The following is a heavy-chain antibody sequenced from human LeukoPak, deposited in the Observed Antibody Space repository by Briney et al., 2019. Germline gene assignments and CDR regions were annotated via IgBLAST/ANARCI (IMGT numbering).Heavy chain of an antibody. CDR2: ISSRGSTR. J-gene: IGHJ6*02. CDR1: GFTFSSYE. Sequence: PGGSLRLSCVASGFTFSSYEMNWVRQAPGKGLEWVPYISSRGSTRYYADSVKGRFTISRDNAKNSLYLQMNSLRAEDTAVYYCARDEQLVLRERYYYYGMDVWGQGTTVPVSS. D-gene: IGHD6-6*01. CDR3: ARDEQLVLRERYYYYGMDV. V-gene: IGHV3-48*03.